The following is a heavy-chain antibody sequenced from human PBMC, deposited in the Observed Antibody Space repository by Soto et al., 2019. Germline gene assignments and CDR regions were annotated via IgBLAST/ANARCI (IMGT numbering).Heavy chain of an antibody. V-gene: IGHV3-23*01. Sequence: GGSLRLSCAASGFTFSSYAMSWVRQAPGKGLEWVSAISGSGGSTYYADSVKGRFTISRDNSKNTLYQQMNSLRAEDTAVYYGAKPYYYGSGSYYRVLDYWGQGTLVTVSS. J-gene: IGHJ4*02. CDR1: GFTFSSYA. D-gene: IGHD3-10*01. CDR2: ISGSGGST. CDR3: AKPYYYGSGSYYRVLDY.